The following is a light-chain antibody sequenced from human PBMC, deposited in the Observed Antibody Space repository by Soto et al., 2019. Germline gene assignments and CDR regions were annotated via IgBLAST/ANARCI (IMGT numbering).Light chain of an antibody. CDR1: SSDIGGYEY. CDR2: EVS. J-gene: IGLJ2*01. Sequence: QSALTQPASVSGSPGQSITISCTGTSSDIGGYEYVSWYQQHPGKAPKLMIYEVSKRPSGVPDRFSGSKSGNTASLTVSGLQAEDEADYYCSSYAGSNKVFGGGTKLTVL. V-gene: IGLV2-8*01. CDR3: SSYAGSNKV.